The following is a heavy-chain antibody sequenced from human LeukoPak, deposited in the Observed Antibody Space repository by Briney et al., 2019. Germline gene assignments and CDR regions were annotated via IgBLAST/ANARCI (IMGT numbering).Heavy chain of an antibody. CDR2: IYTSGST. CDR3: ARERGRENDY. J-gene: IGHJ4*02. CDR1: GGTISSYY. V-gene: IGHV4-4*07. Sequence: SETLSLTCTVSGGTISSYYWSWIGQPAGKGLEWIGRIYTSGSTNYNPSLTSRVTMSVDTSKNQFSMQPTSVTAAHTAAYYCARERGRENDYWGQGTLVTVSS. D-gene: IGHD1-26*01.